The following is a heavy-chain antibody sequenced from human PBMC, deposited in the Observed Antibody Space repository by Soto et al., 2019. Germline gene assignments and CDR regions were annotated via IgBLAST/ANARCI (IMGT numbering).Heavy chain of an antibody. Sequence: PSETLSLTCSVSDDSINSDKYYWGWIRQPPGKGLEWIGSIYYRGSTYYNPSLKSRVTISLDTSKNQFSLKLSSVTAADTAVYYCARLRTRSGMDVWGQGTTVTVSS. V-gene: IGHV4-39*01. D-gene: IGHD1-7*01. J-gene: IGHJ6*02. CDR3: ARLRTRSGMDV. CDR2: IYYRGST. CDR1: DDSINSDKYY.